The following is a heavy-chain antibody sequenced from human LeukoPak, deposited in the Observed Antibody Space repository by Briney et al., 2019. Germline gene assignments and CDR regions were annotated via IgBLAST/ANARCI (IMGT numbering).Heavy chain of an antibody. D-gene: IGHD3-22*01. CDR2: IYSGGST. Sequence: PGGSLRLSCAASGFTVSSNYMSWVRQAPGKGLEWVSVIYSGGSTYYADSVKGRFTISRDNSKNTLYLQMNSLRAEDTAVYYCARDLGRSYDSSGRNWYFDLWGRGTLVTVSS. V-gene: IGHV3-53*01. J-gene: IGHJ2*01. CDR1: GFTVSSNY. CDR3: ARDLGRSYDSSGRNWYFDL.